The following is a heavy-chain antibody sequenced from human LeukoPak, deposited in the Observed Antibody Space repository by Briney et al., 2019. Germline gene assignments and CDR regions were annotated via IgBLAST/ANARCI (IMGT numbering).Heavy chain of an antibody. CDR1: GGSISSGGYY. D-gene: IGHD3-10*01. CDR2: IYYSGST. J-gene: IGHJ4*02. CDR3: ARHFPYMVRGVISGTFDY. Sequence: SETLSLTCTVSGGSISSGGYYWSWIRQHPGKGLEWIGYIYYSGSTNYNPSLKSRVTISVDKSKNQFSLKLSSVTAADTAVYYCARHFPYMVRGVISGTFDYWGQGTLVTVSS. V-gene: IGHV4-61*05.